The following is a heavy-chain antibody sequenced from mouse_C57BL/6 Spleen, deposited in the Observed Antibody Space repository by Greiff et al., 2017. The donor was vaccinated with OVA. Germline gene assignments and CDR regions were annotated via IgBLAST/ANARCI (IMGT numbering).Heavy chain of an antibody. CDR1: GYSITSGYY. D-gene: IGHD2-4*01. V-gene: IGHV3-6*01. Sequence: EVKLQESGPGLVKPSQSLSLTCSVTGYSITSGYYWNWIRQFPGNKLEWMGYISYDGSNNYNPSLKNRISITRDTSKNQFFLKLNSVTTEDTATYYCARAVYYYDYDGGYAMDYWGQGTSVTVSS. J-gene: IGHJ4*01. CDR3: ARAVYYYDYDGGYAMDY. CDR2: ISYDGSN.